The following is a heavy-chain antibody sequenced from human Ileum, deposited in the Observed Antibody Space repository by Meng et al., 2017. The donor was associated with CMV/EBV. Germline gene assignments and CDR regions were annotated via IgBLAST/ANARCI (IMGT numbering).Heavy chain of an antibody. CDR2: IYWDDDT. CDR1: GFSFSTSKAG. CDR3: VHRPYSGQDDY. V-gene: IGHV2-5*02. D-gene: IGHD5-12*01. Sequence: QITLKESGPPLVKPTQTLTLTCTFSGFSFSTSKAGVGWIRLPPGKALEWLALIYWDDDTRYNPSLKTRLTITKDTSKNQVILTMTKMDPADTATYFCVHRPYSGQDDYWGQGALVTVSS. J-gene: IGHJ4*02.